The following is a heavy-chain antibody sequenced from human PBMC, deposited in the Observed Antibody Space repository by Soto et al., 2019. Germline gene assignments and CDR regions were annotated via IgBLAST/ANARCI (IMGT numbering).Heavy chain of an antibody. CDR2: IYPGDSDT. Sequence: PGESLKISCKGSGYTFTIYRIGWVRQMPGEGLEWLGVIYPGDSDTRYSPSFQGQVTISADKSINTAYLQWGSLKASDSAIYYCARSAGNAGRFSEYWGRGTLVTVSS. V-gene: IGHV5-51*01. J-gene: IGHJ4*02. CDR3: ARSAGNAGRFSEY. D-gene: IGHD2-15*01. CDR1: GYTFTIYR.